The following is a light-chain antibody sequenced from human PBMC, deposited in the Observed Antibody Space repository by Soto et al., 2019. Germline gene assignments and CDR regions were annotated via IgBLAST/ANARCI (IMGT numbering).Light chain of an antibody. Sequence: DIQMTQSPSTLSASVGDRVTITCRASQTIRTWLAWYKQKPGKAPKLLIYEASNLASGVPSRFSGSGSRTEFTLTISSLQPDDFATYYCLQYDTYSTFGGGTRVEI. J-gene: IGKJ4*01. CDR2: EAS. CDR3: LQYDTYST. V-gene: IGKV1-5*03. CDR1: QTIRTW.